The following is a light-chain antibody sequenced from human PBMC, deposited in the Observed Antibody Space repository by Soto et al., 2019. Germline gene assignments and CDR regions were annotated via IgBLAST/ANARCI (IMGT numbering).Light chain of an antibody. J-gene: IGKJ4*01. CDR1: QSVSSY. V-gene: IGKV3-11*01. Sequence: EIVMTQSPATLSVSPGEIATLSCRASQSVSSYLAWYQQKPGQAPRLLIYDASNRATGIPARFSGSGSGTDFTLTISSLEPEDFAVYYCQHRSNWPLTFGGGTKVDIK. CDR2: DAS. CDR3: QHRSNWPLT.